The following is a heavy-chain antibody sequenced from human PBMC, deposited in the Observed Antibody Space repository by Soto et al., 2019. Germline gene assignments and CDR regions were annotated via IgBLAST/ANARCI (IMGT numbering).Heavy chain of an antibody. CDR3: ARDRVAVAGSDAFDI. CDR1: GYSISSGYY. CDR2: IYHSGNT. D-gene: IGHD6-19*01. V-gene: IGHV4-38-2*02. Sequence: SETLSLTCAVSGYSISSGYYWGWIRQPPGKGLEWIGSIYHSGNTYYNPSLKSRVTISVDTSKNQFSLKLSSVTAADTAVYYCARDRVAVAGSDAFDIWGQGTMVTVS. J-gene: IGHJ3*02.